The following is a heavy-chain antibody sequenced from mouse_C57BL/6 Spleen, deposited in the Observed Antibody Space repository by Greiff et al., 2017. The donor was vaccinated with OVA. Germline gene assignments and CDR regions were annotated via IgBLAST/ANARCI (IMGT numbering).Heavy chain of an antibody. D-gene: IGHD4-1*01. J-gene: IGHJ1*03. V-gene: IGHV1-26*01. Sequence: VKQSHGKSLEWIGDINPNNGGTSYNQKFKGKATLTVDKSSSTAYMELRSLTSEDSAVYYCARGTGTSYWYFDVWGTGTTVTVSS. CDR2: INPNNGGT. CDR3: ARGTGTSYWYFDV.